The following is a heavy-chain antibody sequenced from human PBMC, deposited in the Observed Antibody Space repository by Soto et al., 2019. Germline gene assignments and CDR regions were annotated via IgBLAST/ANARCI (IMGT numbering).Heavy chain of an antibody. CDR2: IYPANSDT. V-gene: IGHV5-51*01. J-gene: IGHJ4*02. CDR3: VVRLVTVTTDPNYFNF. Sequence: GESLKISCKGSGYSFSSYWIGWVRQMPGKGLEWMGIIYPANSDTRNSPSFQGQVTISADKSISTAYLQWSSLKASDTAIYYCVVRLVTVTTDPNYFNFWGQGTLVTSPQ. CDR1: GYSFSSYW. D-gene: IGHD2-21*02.